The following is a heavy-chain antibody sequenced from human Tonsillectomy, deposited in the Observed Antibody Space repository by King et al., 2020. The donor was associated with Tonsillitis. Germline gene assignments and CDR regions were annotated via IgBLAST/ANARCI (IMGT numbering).Heavy chain of an antibody. V-gene: IGHV3-30*02. CDR3: AKDLAAGITMVRYGMDV. CDR1: GFTFSSYG. J-gene: IGHJ6*02. CDR2: IRYDESTK. Sequence: VQLVESGGGVVQPGGSLRLSCAASGFTFSSYGMHWVRQAPGKGLEWVAFIRYDESTKYYADSVKGRFTISRDNSKNTLYLQMNSLRGEDTAVFYCAKDLAAGITMVRYGMDVWGQGTTVTVSS. D-gene: IGHD3-10*01.